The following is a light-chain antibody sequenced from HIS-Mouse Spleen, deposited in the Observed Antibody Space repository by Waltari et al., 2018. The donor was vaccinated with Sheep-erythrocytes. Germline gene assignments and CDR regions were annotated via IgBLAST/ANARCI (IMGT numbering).Light chain of an antibody. CDR2: QDS. CDR1: KLGDKY. CDR3: QAWDSSTAWNVV. J-gene: IGLJ2*01. Sequence: SYELTQPPSVSVSPGQTASITCSGDKLGDKYACWYQQKPGQSPVLVIYQDSKRPSGIPERFSGSNSGNTATLTISGTQAMDEADYYCQAWDSSTAWNVVFVGGTKLTVL. V-gene: IGLV3-1*01.